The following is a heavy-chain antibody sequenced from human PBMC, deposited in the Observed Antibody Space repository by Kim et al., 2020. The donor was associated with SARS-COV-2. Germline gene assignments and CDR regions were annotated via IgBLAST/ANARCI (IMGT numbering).Heavy chain of an antibody. CDR1: GFTFSTYA. J-gene: IGHJ6*02. V-gene: IGHV3-23*01. D-gene: IGHD4-17*01. CDR2: LSVSGAKT. CDR3: AKEKDPSTEHYYYYNGMDG. Sequence: GGSLRLSCAASGFTFSTYAMNWVRQAPGKGLEWVSVLSVSGAKTYYADSVRGRFTISRDNSKNMLYLQMNGLRVEDTAKYFCAKEKDPSTEHYYYYNGMDGWGQGTTVTVSS.